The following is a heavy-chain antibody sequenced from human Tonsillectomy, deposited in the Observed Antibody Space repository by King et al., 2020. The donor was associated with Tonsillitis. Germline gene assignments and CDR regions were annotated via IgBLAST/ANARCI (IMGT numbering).Heavy chain of an antibody. V-gene: IGHV3-9*01. Sequence: EVQLVESGGGLVQPGRSLRLSCAASGFTFDDYAMHWVRQAPGKGLEWVSGISWNSGSIGYADSVKGRFTISRDNAKNSLYLQMNSLRAEDTALYYCAKDQGYGYSSRGVFDYWGQGTLVTVSS. D-gene: IGHD6-13*01. CDR2: ISWNSGSI. CDR1: GFTFDDYA. CDR3: AKDQGYGYSSRGVFDY. J-gene: IGHJ4*02.